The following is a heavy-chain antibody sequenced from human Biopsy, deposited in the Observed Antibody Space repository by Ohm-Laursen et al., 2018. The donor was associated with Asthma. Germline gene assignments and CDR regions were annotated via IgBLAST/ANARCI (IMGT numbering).Heavy chain of an antibody. Sequence: SLRLSCAASGFTFSNYGMYWVRQAPGKGLDWVAVISFDGSNKNYTDSVKGRFTISRDNSKNTLSLQMNSLRAEDTAVYYCARAYGGSFFSGAFDIWGQGTMVTVSS. J-gene: IGHJ3*02. CDR2: ISFDGSNK. V-gene: IGHV3-30*03. CDR1: GFTFSNYG. D-gene: IGHD4-23*01. CDR3: ARAYGGSFFSGAFDI.